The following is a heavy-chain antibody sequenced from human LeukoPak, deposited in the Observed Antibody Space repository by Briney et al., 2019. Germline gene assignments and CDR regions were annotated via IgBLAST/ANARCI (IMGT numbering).Heavy chain of an antibody. CDR3: ARDRERWLQLPFDY. D-gene: IGHD5-24*01. V-gene: IGHV3-30-3*01. CDR2: ISYDGSNK. CDR1: GFTFSSYA. Sequence: GRSLRLSCAASGFTFSSYAMHWVRQAPGKGLEWVAVISYDGSNKYYADSVKGRFTISRDNSKNTLYLQMNSLRAEDTAVYYCARDRERWLQLPFDYWGRGTLVTVSS. J-gene: IGHJ4*02.